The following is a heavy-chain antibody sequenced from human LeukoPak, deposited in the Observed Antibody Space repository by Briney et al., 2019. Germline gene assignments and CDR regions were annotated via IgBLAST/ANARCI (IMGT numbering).Heavy chain of an antibody. CDR1: GGSISSSSYY. CDR2: ISYSGST. J-gene: IGHJ4*02. Sequence: PSETLSLTCTVSGGSISSSSYYWGWIRQPPGKGLEWIASISYSGSTYNNPSLRGRVTISVDTSKDQFSLKLSSVTAADTAVYYCASGYSGYDSVREFDYWGQGTLVTVSS. D-gene: IGHD5-12*01. V-gene: IGHV4-39*07. CDR3: ASGYSGYDSVREFDY.